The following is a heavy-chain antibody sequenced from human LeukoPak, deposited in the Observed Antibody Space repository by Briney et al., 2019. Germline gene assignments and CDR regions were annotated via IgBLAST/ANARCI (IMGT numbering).Heavy chain of an antibody. CDR2: ITGSSTWT. J-gene: IGHJ2*01. D-gene: IGHD7-27*01. V-gene: IGHV3-23*01. CDR1: GFTFRTYG. CDR3: ARELVSLGTGYFDL. Sequence: PGGSLGLSCEASGFTFRTYGMTWVRQAPGKGLEWVSGITGSSTWTYYADSVKGRFTISRDNSKNTLHLQMDSLRAEDTAIYYCARELVSLGTGYFDLWGRGTLVTVSS.